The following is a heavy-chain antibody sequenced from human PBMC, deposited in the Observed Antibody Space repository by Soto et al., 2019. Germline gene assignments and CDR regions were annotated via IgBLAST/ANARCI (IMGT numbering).Heavy chain of an antibody. CDR1: GGTFSSYT. CDR3: ARGASLRGTTVTIIQYFQH. J-gene: IGHJ1*01. Sequence: SVKVSCKASGGTFSSYTISWVRQAPGQGLEWMGRIIPILGIANYAQKFQGRVMITADKSTSTAYMELSSLRSEDTAVYYCARGASLRGTTVTIIQYFQHWGQGTLVTVSS. V-gene: IGHV1-69*02. CDR2: IIPILGIA. D-gene: IGHD4-17*01.